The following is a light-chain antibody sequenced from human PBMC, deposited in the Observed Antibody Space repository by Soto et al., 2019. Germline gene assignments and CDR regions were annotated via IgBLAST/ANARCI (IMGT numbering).Light chain of an antibody. CDR2: SAS. CDR3: QEYVDWPPWT. Sequence: EIVMTQSPATLSVSPGERATLSCRASQSVGTYLAWYQQKPGQAPRLLIYSASTRATGIPARFSGSGSGTEFTLTISSLQSEDFAIYYCQEYVDWPPWTFGQGTRVEVK. J-gene: IGKJ1*01. CDR1: QSVGTY. V-gene: IGKV3-15*01.